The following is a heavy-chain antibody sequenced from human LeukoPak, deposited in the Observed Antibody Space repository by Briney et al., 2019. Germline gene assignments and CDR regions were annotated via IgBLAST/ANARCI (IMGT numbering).Heavy chain of an antibody. CDR1: GVSISSYY. Sequence: KPSETLSLTCTVSGVSISSYYWSWIRQPPGKGLEWIGNTGGTNYNPSLKSRVTISVDTSKNQFSLNLSSVTAADTAVYYCARRSDWIDYWGQGTLVTVSS. D-gene: IGHD2-21*01. CDR3: ARRSDWIDY. V-gene: IGHV4-59*08. CDR2: TGGT. J-gene: IGHJ4*02.